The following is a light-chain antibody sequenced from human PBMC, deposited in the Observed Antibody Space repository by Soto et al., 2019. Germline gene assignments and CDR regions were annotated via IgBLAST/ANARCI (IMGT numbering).Light chain of an antibody. CDR3: TSYTSSNTYV. Sequence: SVLTQPASVSGSPGQSITISCTGTSSDVGGYNYVSWYQQHPGKAPKLMIYDVSNRPSGISNRFSGSKSGITASLTISGLLPEDEADYYCTSYTSSNTYVFGTGTKAPVL. CDR1: SSDVGGYNY. V-gene: IGLV2-14*01. CDR2: DVS. J-gene: IGLJ1*01.